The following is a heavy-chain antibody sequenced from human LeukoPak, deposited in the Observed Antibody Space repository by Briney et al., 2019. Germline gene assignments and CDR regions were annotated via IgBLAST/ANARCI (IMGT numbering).Heavy chain of an antibody. Sequence: SETLSLTCAVYGVSFSDYYWNWIRQPPGKGLEWIGEITHSGSTKYNPSLESRVTISVDTAKNQFSLKVTSVTAADTGVYHCARSSGVRWGVRTFHIWGQGTMVTVSS. CDR1: GVSFSDYY. CDR2: ITHSGST. V-gene: IGHV4-34*01. CDR3: ARSSGVRWGVRTFHI. J-gene: IGHJ3*02. D-gene: IGHD4-23*01.